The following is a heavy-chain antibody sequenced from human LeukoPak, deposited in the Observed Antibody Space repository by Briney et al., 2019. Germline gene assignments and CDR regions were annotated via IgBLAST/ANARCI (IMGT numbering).Heavy chain of an antibody. V-gene: IGHV3-7*01. J-gene: IGHJ4*02. D-gene: IGHD3-22*01. Sequence: PGGSLRLPCAASGFTFSSYWMTWLRQAPEKGLEWVGSIKQDGSDKYYVESVKGRFTISRDNAKNSLYLQMNSLRVEDTAVYYCARYFDSSGYSHIRFDYWGQGALVTVSS. CDR3: ARYFDSSGYSHIRFDY. CDR2: IKQDGSDK. CDR1: GFTFSSYW.